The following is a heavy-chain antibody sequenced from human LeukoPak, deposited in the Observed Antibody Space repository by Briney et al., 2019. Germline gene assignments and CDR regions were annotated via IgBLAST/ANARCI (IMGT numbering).Heavy chain of an antibody. CDR1: GGSISSGDYY. J-gene: IGHJ5*02. CDR2: IYYSGST. D-gene: IGHD4-11*01. CDR3: AGSYSNYVGWFDP. V-gene: IGHV4-30-4*08. Sequence: SETLSLTCTVSGGSISSGDYYWSWIRQPPGKGLEWIGYIYYSGSTYYNPSLKSRVTISVDTSKNQFSLELSSVTAADTAVYYCAGSYSNYVGWFDPRGQGTLVTVSS.